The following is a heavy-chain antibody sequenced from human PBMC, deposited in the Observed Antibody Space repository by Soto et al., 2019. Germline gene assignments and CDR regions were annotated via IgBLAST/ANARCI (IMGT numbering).Heavy chain of an antibody. D-gene: IGHD1-26*01. CDR1: GGTFSSYA. CDR2: IIPIFGTA. V-gene: IGHV1-69*13. Sequence: SVKVFCKASGGTFSSYAISWVRQAPGQGLEWMGGIIPIFGTANYAQKFQGRVTITADESTSTAYMELSSLRSEDTAVYYCARDRLGAPPYYYYYGMDVWGQGTTVTVSS. J-gene: IGHJ6*02. CDR3: ARDRLGAPPYYYYYGMDV.